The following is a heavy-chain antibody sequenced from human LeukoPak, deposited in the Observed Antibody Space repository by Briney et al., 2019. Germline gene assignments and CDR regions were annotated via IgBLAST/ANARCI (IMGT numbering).Heavy chain of an antibody. CDR1: GFTFSSYG. Sequence: GRSLRPSRAAAGFTFSSYGMGWVRQAPGKGLGWVSGVSWNSGSIGCADSVKGRFTISRDNAKNSSYMQMNSLRAEDTALYYCAKDIDPLYRGPRAFDIWGQGTMVTVSS. D-gene: IGHD1-14*01. V-gene: IGHV3-9*01. CDR2: VSWNSGSI. J-gene: IGHJ3*02. CDR3: AKDIDPLYRGPRAFDI.